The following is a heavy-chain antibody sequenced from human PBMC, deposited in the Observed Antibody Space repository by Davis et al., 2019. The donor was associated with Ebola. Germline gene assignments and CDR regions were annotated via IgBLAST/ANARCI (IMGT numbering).Heavy chain of an antibody. V-gene: IGHV4-38-2*02. J-gene: IGHJ3*02. CDR2: IYHSGST. CDR1: GYSISSGYY. Sequence: PSETLSLTCTVSGYSISSGYYWGWIRQPPGKGLEWIGSIYHSGSTYYNPSLKSRVTISVDTSKNQFSLKLSSVTAADTAVYYCASSHDSSVQVDAFDIWGQGTMVTVSS. CDR3: ASSHDSSVQVDAFDI. D-gene: IGHD3-22*01.